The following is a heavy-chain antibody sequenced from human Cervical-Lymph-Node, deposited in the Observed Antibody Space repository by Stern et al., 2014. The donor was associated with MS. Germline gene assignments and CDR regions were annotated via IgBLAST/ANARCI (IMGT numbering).Heavy chain of an antibody. J-gene: IGHJ4*02. CDR3: ARDCKLRYFDWLSPYFDY. V-gene: IGHV3-11*01. Sequence: VQLVESGGGLVKPGGSLRLSCAASGFTFSDYYMSWIRQAPGKGLAWVSYISSNGSNVYHADSVKGRFTISRDNAKNSLYLQMNSLRAEDTAVYYCARDCKLRYFDWLSPYFDYWGQGTLVTVSS. D-gene: IGHD3-9*01. CDR1: GFTFSDYY. CDR2: ISSNGSNV.